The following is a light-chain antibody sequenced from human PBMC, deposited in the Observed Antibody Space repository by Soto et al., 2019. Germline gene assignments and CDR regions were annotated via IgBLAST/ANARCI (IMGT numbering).Light chain of an antibody. CDR3: QQCSTYPWT. V-gene: IGKV1-5*03. J-gene: IGKJ1*01. CDR1: QSISSW. CDR2: KAS. Sequence: DIQMTQSPSTLSASVGDRVTITCRASQSISSWLAWYQQKPGKAPKLLIYKASSLESGVPSRFSGSRSGTEFTLTISILQPDDFATYYCQQCSTYPWTFGQGTKVEIK.